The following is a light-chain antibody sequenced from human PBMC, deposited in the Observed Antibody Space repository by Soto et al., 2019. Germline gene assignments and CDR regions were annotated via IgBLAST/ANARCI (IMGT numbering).Light chain of an antibody. CDR3: QQYNSYPLT. CDR1: QSISSW. V-gene: IGKV1-5*03. Sequence: DIQLTQSPSTLSASVGGRVTITCRASQSISSWLAWYQQKPGKAPKLLIYKASSLESGVPSRFSGSGSGTEFTLTISSLQPDDFATYYCQQYNSYPLTFGGGTKVEIK. J-gene: IGKJ4*01. CDR2: KAS.